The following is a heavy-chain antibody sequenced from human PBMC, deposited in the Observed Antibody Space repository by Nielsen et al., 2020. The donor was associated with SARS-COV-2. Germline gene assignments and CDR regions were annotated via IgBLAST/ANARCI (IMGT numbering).Heavy chain of an antibody. V-gene: IGHV3-7*03. CDR3: ARGNWNSQAFDI. CDR2: IKQDGSEK. J-gene: IGHJ3*02. Sequence: GGSLRLSCAASGFTFSSYWMSWVRQAPGKGLEWVANIKQDGSEKYYVDSVKGRFTISRDNAKNSLYLQMNSLRAEDTALYHCARGNWNSQAFDIWGQGTMVTVSS. CDR1: GFTFSSYW. D-gene: IGHD1-7*01.